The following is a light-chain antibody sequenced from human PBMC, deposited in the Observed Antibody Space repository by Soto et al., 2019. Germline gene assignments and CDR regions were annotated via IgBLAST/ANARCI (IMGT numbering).Light chain of an antibody. CDR2: GAS. J-gene: IGKJ1*01. CDR1: QSINHY. CDR3: QKYNNAPRT. V-gene: IGKV1-27*01. Sequence: DIQMTQSPSSLSASVGDRVTITCRASQSINHYLACYQQKPGKVPQLLIYGASTLQSGVPSRFSGGGSGTEFTLTISSLQHEDVATYYCQKYNNAPRTFGQGTKVEIK.